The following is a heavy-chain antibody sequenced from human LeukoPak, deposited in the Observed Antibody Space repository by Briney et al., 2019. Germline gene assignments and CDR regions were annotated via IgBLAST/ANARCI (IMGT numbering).Heavy chain of an antibody. CDR3: ARGSVVGATASLAYEI. CDR2: IKPNSGGT. Sequence: ASVTVSCKSSEYTFTDYYIHWVRQAPGQGPEWMGWIKPNSGGTKYAQKYQGRVTMTTDTSISTAYMELSSLESDDTAVFYCARGSVVGATASLAYEIWGQGTIVTVSS. CDR1: EYTFTDYY. V-gene: IGHV1-2*02. D-gene: IGHD2-15*01. J-gene: IGHJ3*02.